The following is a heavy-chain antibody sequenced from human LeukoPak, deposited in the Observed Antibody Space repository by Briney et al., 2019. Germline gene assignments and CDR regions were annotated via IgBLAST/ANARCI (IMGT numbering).Heavy chain of an antibody. CDR2: IYYSGST. J-gene: IGHJ4*02. Sequence: SETLSLTCTVSGGSISSSSYYWGWIRQPPGKGLEWIGSIYYSGSTYYNPSLKSRVTISVDTSKNQFSLKLSSVTAADTAVYYCARYSAVVTIDYWGQGTLVTVSS. V-gene: IGHV4-39*07. CDR3: ARYSAVVTIDY. CDR1: GGSISSSSYY. D-gene: IGHD5-18*01.